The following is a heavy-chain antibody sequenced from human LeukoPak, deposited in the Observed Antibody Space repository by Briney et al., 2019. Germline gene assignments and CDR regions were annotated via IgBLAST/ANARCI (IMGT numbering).Heavy chain of an antibody. D-gene: IGHD2-2*01. CDR3: ARDLDPSLVVPAAIPYYYYGMDV. Sequence: PSETLSLTCAVYGGSFSGYYWSWIRQPPGKGLEWIGEINHSGSTNYNPSLKSRVTISVDTSKNQFSLKLSSVTAEDTAVYYCARDLDPSLVVPAAIPYYYYGMDVWGKGTTVTVSS. V-gene: IGHV4-34*01. J-gene: IGHJ6*04. CDR2: INHSGST. CDR1: GGSFSGYY.